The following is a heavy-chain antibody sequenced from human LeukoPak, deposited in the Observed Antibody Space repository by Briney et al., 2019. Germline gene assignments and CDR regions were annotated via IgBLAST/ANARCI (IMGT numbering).Heavy chain of an antibody. CDR2: INPSGGST. CDR1: VDTFTDLF. CDR3: AREQSNRDGYNI. V-gene: IGHV1-46*01. D-gene: IGHD5-24*01. J-gene: IGHJ4*02. Sequence: ASVKVSCKASVDTFTDLFILWVRQAPGQGLEWMGIINPSGGSTSYAQKFQGRVTMTRDTSTSTVYMELSSLRSEDTAVYYCAREQSNRDGYNIWGQGTLVTVSS.